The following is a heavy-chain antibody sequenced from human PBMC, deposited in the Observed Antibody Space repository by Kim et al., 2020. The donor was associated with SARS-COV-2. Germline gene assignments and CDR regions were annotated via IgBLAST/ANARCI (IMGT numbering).Heavy chain of an antibody. J-gene: IGHJ4*02. D-gene: IGHD3-16*01. V-gene: IGHV3-30*18. CDR2: ISYDGSNK. Sequence: GGSLRLSCAASGFTFSSYGMHWVRQAPGKGLEWVAVISYDGSNKYYADSVKGRFTISRDNSKNTLYLQMNSLRAEDTAVYYCAKIGGLGFGGALDWGQGTLVTVSS. CDR3: AKIGGLGFGGALD. CDR1: GFTFSSYG.